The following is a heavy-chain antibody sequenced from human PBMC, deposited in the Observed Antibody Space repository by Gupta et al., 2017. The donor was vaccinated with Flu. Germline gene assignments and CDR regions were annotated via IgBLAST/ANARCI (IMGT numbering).Heavy chain of an antibody. V-gene: IGHV3-33*01. J-gene: IGHJ3*02. Sequence: VHVVESGGGGVKPGRSLRLGGAGAELGHFGMHWVRQAPGKGLEWVAVIWNDGAKKYYVDSVKGRFTISRDNSKKTLYLEMNSLRVEDTAMYYCARGNYGDYSGHDAFDIWGQGTLVTVSS. CDR1: ELGHFG. CDR2: IWNDGAKK. D-gene: IGHD4-17*01. CDR3: ARGNYGDYSGHDAFDI.